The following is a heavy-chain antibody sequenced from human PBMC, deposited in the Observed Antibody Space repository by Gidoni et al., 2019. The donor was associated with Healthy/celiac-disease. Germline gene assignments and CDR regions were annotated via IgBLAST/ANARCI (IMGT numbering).Heavy chain of an antibody. CDR1: GFTFSSYS. D-gene: IGHD3-10*01. CDR3: ASNWCGETNVDY. CDR2: ISSSSSYI. Sequence: ELQLVESGGGLVKPGGSLRLSCAASGFTFSSYSMNWVRQAPGKGMEWVSSISSSSSYIYYEDSVKGRFTISRDNAKNSLYLQMNSRRAEDTAVYYCASNWCGETNVDYWGQGTLVTVSS. V-gene: IGHV3-21*01. J-gene: IGHJ4*02.